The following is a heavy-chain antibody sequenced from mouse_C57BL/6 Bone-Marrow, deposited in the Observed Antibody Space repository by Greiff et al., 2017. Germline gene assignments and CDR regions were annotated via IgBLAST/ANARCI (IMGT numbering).Heavy chain of an antibody. D-gene: IGHD1-1*01. V-gene: IGHV1-19*01. CDR2: INPYNGGT. J-gene: IGHJ3*01. CDR1: GYTFTDYY. Sequence: VQLQQSGPVLVKPGASVKMSCKASGYTFTDYYMNWVKQSHGKSLEWIGVINPYNGGTSYNQKFKGKATLTVDKSSSTAYMELNSLTSEDSAVYYCARGYYYGSSRFAYWGQGTLVTVSA. CDR3: ARGYYYGSSRFAY.